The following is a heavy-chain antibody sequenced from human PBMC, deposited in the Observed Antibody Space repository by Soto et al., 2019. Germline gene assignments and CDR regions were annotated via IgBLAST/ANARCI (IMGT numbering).Heavy chain of an antibody. D-gene: IGHD2-21*01. Sequence: SVKVSCKASGGTFSSYAISWVRQAPGQGLEWMGGIIPIFGTANYAQKFQGRVTITADESTSTAYMEPSSLRSEDTAVYYWAGVLYSCGAECPYYMDYWGQGTPVTVSS. CDR3: AGVLYSCGAECPYYMDY. CDR1: GGTFSSYA. CDR2: IIPIFGTA. J-gene: IGHJ4*02. V-gene: IGHV1-69*13.